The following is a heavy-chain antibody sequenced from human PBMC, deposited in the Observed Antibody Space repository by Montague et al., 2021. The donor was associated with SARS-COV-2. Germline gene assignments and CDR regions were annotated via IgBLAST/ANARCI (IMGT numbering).Heavy chain of an antibody. V-gene: IGHV1-18*01. Sequence: LVKVSCKASGYTFTSYGISWVRQAPGQGLEWMGWISAYNGNTNYAQKLQGRVTMTTDTSTSTAYMELRSLRSDDTAVYYCAREVIVGGYSYGYWYWGQGTLVTVSS. CDR3: AREVIVGGYSYGYWY. D-gene: IGHD5-18*01. J-gene: IGHJ4*02. CDR1: GYTFTSYG. CDR2: ISAYNGNT.